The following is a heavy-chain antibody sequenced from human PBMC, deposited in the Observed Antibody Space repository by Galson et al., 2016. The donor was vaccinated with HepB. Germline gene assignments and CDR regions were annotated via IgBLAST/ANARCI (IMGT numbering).Heavy chain of an antibody. Sequence: SVKVSCKASGDTIISYAISWVRQAPGQGLEWMGGIIPIFDSANYAQKFQGRLTITADESTSTVYMDLNSLTSEDTAVYYCARTRLNLVALTTTFDSWGQGTLVTVSS. V-gene: IGHV1-69*13. CDR2: IIPIFDSA. CDR1: GDTIISYA. D-gene: IGHD4/OR15-4a*01. J-gene: IGHJ4*02. CDR3: ARTRLNLVALTTTFDS.